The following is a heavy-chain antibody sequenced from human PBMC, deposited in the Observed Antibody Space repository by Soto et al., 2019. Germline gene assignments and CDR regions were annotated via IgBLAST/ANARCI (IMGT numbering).Heavy chain of an antibody. V-gene: IGHV1-2*04. CDR2: INPNSGGT. CDR3: ARRGVDRYYYYMDV. J-gene: IGHJ6*03. CDR1: GYTFTGYY. D-gene: IGHD3-10*01. Sequence: ASVKVSCKASGYTFTGYYMHWVRQAPGQGLEWMGWINPNSGGTNYAQKFQGWVTITRDTSISTAYMELSRLRSDDTAVYYCARRGVDRYYYYMDVWGKGTTVTVSS.